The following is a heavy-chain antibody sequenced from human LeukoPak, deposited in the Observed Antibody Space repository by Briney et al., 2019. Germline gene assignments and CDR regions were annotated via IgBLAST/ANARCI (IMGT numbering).Heavy chain of an antibody. CDR3: AKAKGHSYGPYYFDY. Sequence: GGSLRLSCAASGFTFSTYWMHWVRQAPGKGLEWVAVISYDGSNKYYADSVKGRFTISRDNSKNTLYLQMNSLRAEDTAVYYCAKAKGHSYGPYYFDYWGQGTLVTVSS. V-gene: IGHV3-30*18. D-gene: IGHD5-18*01. CDR2: ISYDGSNK. CDR1: GFTFSTYW. J-gene: IGHJ4*02.